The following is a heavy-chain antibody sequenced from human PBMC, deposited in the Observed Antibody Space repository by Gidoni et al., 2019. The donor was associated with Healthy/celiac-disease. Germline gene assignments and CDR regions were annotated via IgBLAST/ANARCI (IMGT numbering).Heavy chain of an antibody. CDR2: ISGSGGST. Sequence: VRQAPGKGLEWVSAISGSGGSTYYADSVKGRFTISRDNSKNTLYLQMNSLRAEDTAVYYCAVDTAMVSGYWGQGTLVTVSS. V-gene: IGHV3-23*01. CDR3: AVDTAMVSGY. D-gene: IGHD5-18*01. J-gene: IGHJ4*02.